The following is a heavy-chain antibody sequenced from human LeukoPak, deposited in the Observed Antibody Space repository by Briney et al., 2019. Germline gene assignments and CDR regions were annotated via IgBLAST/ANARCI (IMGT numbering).Heavy chain of an antibody. J-gene: IGHJ3*02. V-gene: IGHV3-48*04. D-gene: IGHD7-27*01. CDR1: GFTLSTYS. Sequence: GGSLRLSCAASGFTLSTYSMNWARQAPGKGLEWVSYISSSSSTIYYADSAKGRFTISRDNAKNTLYLQMNSLRAEDSALYYCARIRESLGLGAFDIWGQGTTVTVSS. CDR2: ISSSSSTI. CDR3: ARIRESLGLGAFDI.